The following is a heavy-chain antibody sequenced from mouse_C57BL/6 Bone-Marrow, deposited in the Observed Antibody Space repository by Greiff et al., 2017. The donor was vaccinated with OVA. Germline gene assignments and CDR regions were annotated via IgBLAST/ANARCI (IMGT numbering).Heavy chain of an antibody. CDR1: GYTFTSYW. V-gene: IGHV1-55*01. CDR2: IYPGSGST. D-gene: IGHD3-2*02. CDR3: ARVTAQATYLLFDY. Sequence: QVQLQQPGAELVKPGASVKMSCKASGYTFTSYWITWVKQRPGQGLEWIGDIYPGSGSTNYNEKFKSKATLTVDTSSSTAYLQLSSLTSEDSAVYYCARVTAQATYLLFDYWGQGTTLTVSS. J-gene: IGHJ2*01.